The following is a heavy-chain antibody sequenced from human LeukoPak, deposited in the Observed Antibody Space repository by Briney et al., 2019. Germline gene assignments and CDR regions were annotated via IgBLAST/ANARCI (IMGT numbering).Heavy chain of an antibody. CDR2: INPNSGGT. V-gene: IGHV1-2*02. CDR3: ARSQYVWGSPSFDY. J-gene: IGHJ4*02. D-gene: IGHD3-16*01. Sequence: RASGTVSCKASGYTFTSYYMHWVRQAPGQGLEWMGWINPNSGGTNYAQKFQGRVTMTGDTSMSTAYMELSRLRSDHTTVYYCARSQYVWGSPSFDYWGQGTLVTVSS. CDR1: GYTFTSYY.